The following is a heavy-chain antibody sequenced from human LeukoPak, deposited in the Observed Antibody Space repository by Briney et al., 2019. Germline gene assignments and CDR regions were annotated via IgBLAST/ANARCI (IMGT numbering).Heavy chain of an antibody. CDR1: GGSISSYY. D-gene: IGHD6-19*01. CDR2: IYYSGST. CDR3: ARALSGLDY. Sequence: PSETLSLTCTVSGGSISSYYWSWIRQPPGKGLEWIGYIYYSGSTNYNPSLKSRVTISVDTSKNQFSLKLSSVTAADTAVYYCARALSGLDYWGQGTLVTVSS. J-gene: IGHJ4*02. V-gene: IGHV4-59*08.